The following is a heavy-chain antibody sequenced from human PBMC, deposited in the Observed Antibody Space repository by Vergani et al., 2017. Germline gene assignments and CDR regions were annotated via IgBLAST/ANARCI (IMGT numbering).Heavy chain of an antibody. D-gene: IGHD2-2*01. CDR1: GFTISHYS. Sequence: EVQMVESGGGLVKPGGSLRLSCVPSGFTISHYSMNWVRQAPGKGLGWVSSISGNNDDVYYADSVKGRFTIPRHNAKNSLYLDMRSLRAENTAVYYCVRDVRVSRTRGQGTLVAVSS. CDR3: VRDVRVSRT. J-gene: IGHJ3*01. V-gene: IGHV3-21*01. CDR2: ISGNNDDV.